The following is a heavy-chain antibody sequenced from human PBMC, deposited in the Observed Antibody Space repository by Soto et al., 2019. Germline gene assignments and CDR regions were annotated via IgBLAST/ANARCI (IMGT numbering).Heavy chain of an antibody. Sequence: ASVKVSCKASGYTFTGYYMHWVRQAPGHGLEWMGWINPNSGGTNYAQKFQGWVTMTRDTSISTAYMELSRLRSDDTSVYYCARARRWLQLQAFDIWGQGTMVTVSS. V-gene: IGHV1-2*04. CDR3: ARARRWLQLQAFDI. CDR2: INPNSGGT. J-gene: IGHJ3*02. D-gene: IGHD5-12*01. CDR1: GYTFTGYY.